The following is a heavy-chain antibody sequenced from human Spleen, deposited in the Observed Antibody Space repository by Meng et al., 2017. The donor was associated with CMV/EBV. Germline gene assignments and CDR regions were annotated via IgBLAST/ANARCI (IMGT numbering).Heavy chain of an antibody. CDR2: ISAYNGNT. V-gene: IGHV1-18*01. J-gene: IGHJ4*02. CDR1: YTFTSFV. Sequence: YTFTSFVIDWVRQAPGQGLEWMGWISAYNGNTHSARSLQGRLTMTTVTSTSTAHMELRSLGSEDTAVYYCARTYVPYYPDSSGYYAYWGQGTLVTVSS. CDR3: ARTYVPYYPDSSGYYAY. D-gene: IGHD3-22*01.